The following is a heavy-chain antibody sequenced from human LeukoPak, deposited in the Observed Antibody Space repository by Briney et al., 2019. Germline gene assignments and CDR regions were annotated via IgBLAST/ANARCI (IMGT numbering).Heavy chain of an antibody. V-gene: IGHV4-34*01. CDR2: INHSGST. D-gene: IGHD3-3*01. J-gene: IGHJ6*03. CDR1: GGSFSGYY. CDR3: ARDEYYDFWSGFGENYMDV. Sequence: SETLSLTCAVYGGSFSGYYWSWIRQPPGKGLEWIGEINHSGSTNYNPSLKSRVTMSVDTSKNQFSLKLSSVTAADTAVYYCARDEYYDFWSGFGENYMDVWGKGTTVTVSS.